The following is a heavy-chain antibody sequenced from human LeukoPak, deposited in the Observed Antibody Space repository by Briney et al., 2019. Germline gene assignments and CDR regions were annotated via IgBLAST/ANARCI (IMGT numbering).Heavy chain of an antibody. D-gene: IGHD2-2*01. CDR2: IYYSGST. V-gene: IGHV4-39*07. CDR3: YIVVVTAATTTVDY. CDR1: GGSFDSKY. J-gene: IGHJ4*02. Sequence: PSETLSLTCSVSGGSFDSKYWSWIRQPPGKGLEWIGSIYYSGSTYYNPSLKSRVTISVDTSKSQFSLKLSSVTAADTAVYYCYIVVVTAATTTVDYWGQGTLVTVSS.